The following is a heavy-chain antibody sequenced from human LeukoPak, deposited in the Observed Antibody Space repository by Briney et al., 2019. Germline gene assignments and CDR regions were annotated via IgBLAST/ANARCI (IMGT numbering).Heavy chain of an antibody. CDR3: ARSSELRYFDWLFIFGSFDY. Sequence: ASVKVSCKASGYTFTSYGISWVRQAPGQGLEWMGWISAYNGNTNYEQKLQGRVTMTTDTSTSTAYMELRSLRSDDTAVYYCARSSELRYFDWLFIFGSFDYWGQGTLVTVSS. CDR2: ISAYNGNT. V-gene: IGHV1-18*04. CDR1: GYTFTSYG. D-gene: IGHD3-9*01. J-gene: IGHJ4*02.